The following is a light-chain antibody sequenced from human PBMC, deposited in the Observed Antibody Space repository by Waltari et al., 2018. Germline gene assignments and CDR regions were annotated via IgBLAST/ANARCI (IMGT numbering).Light chain of an antibody. CDR1: QSVSRT. J-gene: IGKJ1*01. V-gene: IGKV3-20*01. Sequence: EIVFTQSPGTLSLSLGERAPLSCRASQSVSRTLAWYQQKPGQAPRLLIYGASTRATGIPERFSGGGSGTDFSLTISRLEPEDFAVYYCQHYVSLPATFGQGTKVEIK. CDR3: QHYVSLPAT. CDR2: GAS.